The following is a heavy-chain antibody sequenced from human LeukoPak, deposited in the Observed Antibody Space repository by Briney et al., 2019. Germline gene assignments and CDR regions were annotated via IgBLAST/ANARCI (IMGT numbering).Heavy chain of an antibody. V-gene: IGHV4-59*01. CDR1: DGSISGYY. CDR2: IYYGGST. Sequence: PSETLSLTCTVSDGSISGYYWSWIRQPPGKGLEWIGYIYYGGSTNYNPSLKSRVTMSVDTSKNQFSLKLSSVTAADTAVYYCARDPTYWGQGILVTVSS. J-gene: IGHJ4*02. CDR3: ARDPTY.